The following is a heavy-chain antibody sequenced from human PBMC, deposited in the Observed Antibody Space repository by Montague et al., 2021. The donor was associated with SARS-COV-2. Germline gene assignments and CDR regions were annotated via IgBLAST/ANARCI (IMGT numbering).Heavy chain of an antibody. CDR2: INHSGST. V-gene: IGHV4-34*01. CDR1: GGSFSSYY. D-gene: IGHD3-10*01. Sequence: SETLSLTCAVYGGSFSSYYWSWIRQPPGKGLEWIGEINHSGSTNYNPSLKSRVTISVDTSTNQFSLKLSSVTAADTAVYYCARVRYYGSGTSLGMDVWGQGTTVTVSS. CDR3: ARVRYYGSGTSLGMDV. J-gene: IGHJ6*02.